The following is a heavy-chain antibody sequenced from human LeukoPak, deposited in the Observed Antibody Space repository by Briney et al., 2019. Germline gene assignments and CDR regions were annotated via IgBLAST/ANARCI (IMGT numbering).Heavy chain of an antibody. J-gene: IGHJ1*01. Sequence: GGSLRLSCAASGFSFSSYWMYWVRQAPGKGLVWVSRINSDGSSTTYTDSVKGRFTISRDNAKNTLYLQMNTLRVEDTAVFYCVSGRPYASGSYLWYLNHWGQGTLVTVSS. D-gene: IGHD3-10*01. CDR3: VSGRPYASGSYLWYLNH. CDR2: INSDGSST. V-gene: IGHV3-74*01. CDR1: GFSFSSYW.